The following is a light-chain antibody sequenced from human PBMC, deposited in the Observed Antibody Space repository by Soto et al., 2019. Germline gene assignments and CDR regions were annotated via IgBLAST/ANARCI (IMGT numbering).Light chain of an antibody. CDR2: TDN. J-gene: IGLJ3*02. CDR3: ATWDDSLSGPV. CDR1: SSNIGSNP. Sequence: QSVLTQPPSASGAPGQRVTISCSGSSSNIGSNPVNWYQQLPGTAPKLLIYTDNERPSGVPDRFSGSKSGTSASLAIGGLQSEDEADYYCATWDDSLSGPVFGGGTKGTVL. V-gene: IGLV1-44*01.